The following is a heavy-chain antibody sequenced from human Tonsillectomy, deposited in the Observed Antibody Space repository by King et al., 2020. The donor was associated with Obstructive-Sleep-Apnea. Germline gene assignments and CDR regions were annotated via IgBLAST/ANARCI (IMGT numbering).Heavy chain of an antibody. V-gene: IGHV4-59*01. D-gene: IGHD3-10*01. J-gene: IGHJ3*02. CDR3: ARGGGLLWFGASSAFDI. CDR1: GGSISSYY. CDR2: IYYSGSV. Sequence: QLQESGPGLVKPSETLSLTCTVSGGSISSYYWSWIRQPPGKGLEWIGYIYYSGSVNYTPSLRSRVTMSVDKSKNQFSLKLTSVTAADTPVYYCARGGGLLWFGASSAFDIWGQGTMVTVSS.